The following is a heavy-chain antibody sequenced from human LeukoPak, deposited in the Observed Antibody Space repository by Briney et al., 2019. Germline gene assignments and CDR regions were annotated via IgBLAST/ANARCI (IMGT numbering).Heavy chain of an antibody. J-gene: IGHJ4*02. CDR3: ARDVNWGFDN. CDR1: GFTFSDYS. V-gene: IGHV3-48*04. CDR2: IRGSGVGSGSGM. D-gene: IGHD7-27*01. Sequence: GGSLRLSCAASGFTFSDYSMNWVRQAPGKGLEWVSNIRGSGVGSGSGMYYADSVRGRFTISRDNARNSFYLQMNSLRAEDTAFYYCARDVNWGFDNWGQGALVTVSS.